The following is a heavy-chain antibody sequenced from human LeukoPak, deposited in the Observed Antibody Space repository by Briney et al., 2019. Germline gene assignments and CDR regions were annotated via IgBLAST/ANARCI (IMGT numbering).Heavy chain of an antibody. J-gene: IGHJ4*02. Sequence: GGSLRLSCAASGFTFSNAWMSWVRQAPGKGLEWVGRIKSKTDGGTTDYAAPVKGRFTISRDNAKNSLYLQMNSLRAEDTAMYYCARIMDLIGVHFDFWGQGTLVTVSS. CDR3: ARIMDLIGVHFDF. D-gene: IGHD2-21*01. V-gene: IGHV3-15*01. CDR1: GFTFSNAW. CDR2: IKSKTDGGTT.